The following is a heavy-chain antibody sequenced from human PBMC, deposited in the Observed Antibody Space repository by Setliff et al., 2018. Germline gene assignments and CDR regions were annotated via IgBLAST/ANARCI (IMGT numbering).Heavy chain of an antibody. J-gene: IGHJ4*02. CDR1: GFTFSSYS. CDR3: AKVPTSGTYYYFDY. D-gene: IGHD1-26*01. Sequence: PGGSLRLSCAASGFTFSSYSMNWVRQAPGKGLEWVSSISSSSSYIYYADSVKGRFTISRDNSKNTVYLQMNSLRAEDTAVYYCAKVPTSGTYYYFDYWGQGTLVTVSS. V-gene: IGHV3-21*04. CDR2: ISSSSSYI.